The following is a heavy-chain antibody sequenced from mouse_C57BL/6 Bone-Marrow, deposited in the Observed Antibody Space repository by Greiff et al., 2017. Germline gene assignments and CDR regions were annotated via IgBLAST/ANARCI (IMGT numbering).Heavy chain of an antibody. CDR1: GFNIKDDY. J-gene: IGHJ2*01. CDR3: TAATTVVAHYFDY. Sequence: EVKLMESGAELVRPGASVKLSCTASGFNIKDDYMHWVKQRPEQGLEWIGWIDPENGDTEYASKFQGKATITADTSSNTAYLQLSSLTSEDTAVYYCTAATTVVAHYFDYWGQGTTLTVSS. V-gene: IGHV14-4*01. CDR2: IDPENGDT. D-gene: IGHD1-1*01.